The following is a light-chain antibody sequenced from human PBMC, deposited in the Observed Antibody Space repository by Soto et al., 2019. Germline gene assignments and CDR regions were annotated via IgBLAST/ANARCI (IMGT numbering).Light chain of an antibody. CDR1: STDVGGYDY. Sequence: QSALTQPPSASGSPGQSVTLSCTGTSTDVGGYDYVSWYQQHPGKVPKLMIYEVNNRPSGVPDRFSGSKSSNTASLTVSGLQPEDAADYYFTSYAGGNNVFGTGTKLTVL. CDR2: EVN. J-gene: IGLJ1*01. CDR3: TSYAGGNNV. V-gene: IGLV2-8*01.